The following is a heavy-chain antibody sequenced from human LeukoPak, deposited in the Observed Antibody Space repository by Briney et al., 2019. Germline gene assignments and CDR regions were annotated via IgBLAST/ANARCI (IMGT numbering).Heavy chain of an antibody. CDR3: ARDYDILTGPGYYYYYGMDV. Sequence: PGRSLRLSCAASGFNFSSYAMHWVRQAPGKGLDWVAVISYDGSNKYYADSVKGRFTISRDNSKNTLYLQMNSLRAEDTAVYYCARDYDILTGPGYYYYYGMDVWGQGTTVTVSS. V-gene: IGHV3-30-3*01. CDR2: ISYDGSNK. CDR1: GFNFSSYA. D-gene: IGHD3-9*01. J-gene: IGHJ6*02.